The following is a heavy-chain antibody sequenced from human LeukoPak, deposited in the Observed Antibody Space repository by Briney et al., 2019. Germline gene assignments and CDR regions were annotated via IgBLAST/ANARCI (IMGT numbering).Heavy chain of an antibody. V-gene: IGHV3-NL1*01. CDR2: IYSGGST. D-gene: IGHD3-22*01. CDR3: ASRSGNYGAGVDY. CDR1: GFTFSSYG. J-gene: IGHJ4*02. Sequence: AGRSLRLSCAASGFTFSSYGMHWVRQAPGKGLELVSVIYSGGSTYYADSVKGRFTISRDNSKNTPYLQMNSLRAEDTAVYYCASRSGNYGAGVDYWGQGTLVTVSS.